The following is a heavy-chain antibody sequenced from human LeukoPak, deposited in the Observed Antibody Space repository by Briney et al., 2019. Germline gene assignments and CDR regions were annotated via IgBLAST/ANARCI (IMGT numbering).Heavy chain of an antibody. J-gene: IGHJ6*02. V-gene: IGHV3-33*01. Sequence: QPGGSLRLSCAASGFTFSSYGMHWVRQAPGKGLEWVAVIWYDGSNKYYADSVKGRFTISRDNSKNTLYLQMNSLRAEDTAVYYCAGDVLYGSGSSKYGMDVWGQGTTVTVSS. CDR3: AGDVLYGSGSSKYGMDV. D-gene: IGHD3-10*01. CDR1: GFTFSSYG. CDR2: IWYDGSNK.